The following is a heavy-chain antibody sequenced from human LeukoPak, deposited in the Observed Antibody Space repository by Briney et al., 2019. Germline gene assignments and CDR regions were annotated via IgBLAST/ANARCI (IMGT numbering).Heavy chain of an antibody. CDR2: IDPSDSYT. CDR1: GYSFTSYW. D-gene: IGHD1-26*01. CDR3: ASRVGATSYYYGMDV. V-gene: IGHV5-10-1*01. J-gene: IGHJ6*02. Sequence: GESLKISCKGSGYSFTSYWISWVRQMPGKGLEWMGRIDPSDSYTNYSPSFQGHVTISADKSISTAYLQWSSLKASDTAMYYCASRVGATSYYYGMDVWGQGTTVTVS.